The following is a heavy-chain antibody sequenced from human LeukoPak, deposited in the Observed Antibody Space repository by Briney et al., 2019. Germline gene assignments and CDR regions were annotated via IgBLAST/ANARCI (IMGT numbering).Heavy chain of an antibody. CDR1: GGSISSSNYY. CDR3: AHFKGGSFDF. V-gene: IGHV4-39*01. J-gene: IGHJ3*01. D-gene: IGHD1-26*01. CDR2: IYYSGNT. Sequence: SETLSLTCTVSGGSISSSNYYWGWIRQPPGKGLEWIGSIYYSGNTYYNPSLKSRVTISVDTSKNQFSLKLTSVTAADTAVYYCAHFKGGSFDFWGQGTVATVSS.